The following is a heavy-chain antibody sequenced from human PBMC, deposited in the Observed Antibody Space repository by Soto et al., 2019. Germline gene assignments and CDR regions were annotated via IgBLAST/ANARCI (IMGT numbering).Heavy chain of an antibody. V-gene: IGHV3-23*01. Sequence: PGVSLRLSCAASGFTFSSYAMRWVRQAPGKGLEWVSAISGSGDSTYYADSVKGRFTISRDNSKNTLYLQMNSLRAEDTAVYYCAKDPRSDGYNNWFDPWGQGTLVTVSS. J-gene: IGHJ5*02. D-gene: IGHD5-12*01. CDR1: GFTFSSYA. CDR3: AKDPRSDGYNNWFDP. CDR2: ISGSGDST.